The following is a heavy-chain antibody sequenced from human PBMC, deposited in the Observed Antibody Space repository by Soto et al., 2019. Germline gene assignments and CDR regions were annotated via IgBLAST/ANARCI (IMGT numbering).Heavy chain of an antibody. CDR2: IIPIFGTA. D-gene: IGHD3-22*01. Sequence: SVKVSSKASGGTFSSYAISWVRQAPGQGLEWMGGIIPIFGTANYAQKFQGRVTITADASTSTANMELSSLRSQDPAVYYCANTPQYSYYYESHRYSSPPDYWGQGTLVTVSS. CDR3: ANTPQYSYYYESHRYSSPPDY. J-gene: IGHJ4*02. CDR1: GGTFSSYA. V-gene: IGHV1-69*13.